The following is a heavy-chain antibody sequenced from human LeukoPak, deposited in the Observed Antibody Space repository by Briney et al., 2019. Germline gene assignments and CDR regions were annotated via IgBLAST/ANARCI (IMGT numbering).Heavy chain of an antibody. CDR1: GFTFSSYA. CDR3: AKDQYSRYYGMDV. Sequence: GSLRLSCAASGFTFSSYAISWVRQAPGKGLEWVSAISGSGGSTYYADSVEGRFTISRDNSKNTLYLQMNSLRAEDTAVYFCAKDQYSRYYGMDVWGQGTTVTVSS. CDR2: ISGSGGST. J-gene: IGHJ6*02. D-gene: IGHD4-11*01. V-gene: IGHV3-23*01.